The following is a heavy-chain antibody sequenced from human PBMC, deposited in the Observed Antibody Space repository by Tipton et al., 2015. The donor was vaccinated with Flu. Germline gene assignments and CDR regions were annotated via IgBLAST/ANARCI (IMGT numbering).Heavy chain of an antibody. V-gene: IGHV3-23*01. Sequence: CAASGFTFSSYAMSWVRQAPGRGLEWVSAISGSGGSTYYADSVKGRFTISRDNSKNTLYLQMNSLRAEDTAVYYCAKDRTVVVTAFWGYWGQGTLVTVSS. CDR3: AKDRTVVVTAFWGY. CDR1: GFTFSSYA. D-gene: IGHD2-21*02. CDR2: ISGSGGST. J-gene: IGHJ4*02.